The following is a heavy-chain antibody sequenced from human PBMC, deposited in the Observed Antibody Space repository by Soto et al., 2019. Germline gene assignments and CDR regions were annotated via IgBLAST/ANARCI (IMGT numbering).Heavy chain of an antibody. CDR3: ARVPYDSSGYYYSYYFDY. J-gene: IGHJ4*02. CDR2: INHSGST. CDR1: GGPFSGYY. Sequence: SETLSLTCAVYGGPFSGYYWSWIRQPPGKGLEWIGEINHSGSTNYNPSLKSRVTISVDTSENQFSLKLSSVTAADTAVYYCARVPYDSSGYYYSYYFDYWGQGTLVTVSS. V-gene: IGHV4-34*01. D-gene: IGHD3-22*01.